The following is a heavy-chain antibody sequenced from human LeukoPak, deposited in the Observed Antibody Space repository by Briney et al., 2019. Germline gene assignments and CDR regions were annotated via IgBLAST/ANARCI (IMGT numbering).Heavy chain of an antibody. CDR1: GGSISSGGYY. CDR3: ARDFAASSGHLDPLDY. V-gene: IGHV4-30-2*01. J-gene: IGHJ4*02. Sequence: SQTLSLTCTVSGGSISSGGYYWSWIRQPPGKGLEWIGYIYHSGSTYYNPSLKSRVTISVDRSKNQFSLKLSSVTAADTAVYYCARDFAASSGHLDPLDYWGQGTLVTVSS. D-gene: IGHD6-19*01. CDR2: IYHSGST.